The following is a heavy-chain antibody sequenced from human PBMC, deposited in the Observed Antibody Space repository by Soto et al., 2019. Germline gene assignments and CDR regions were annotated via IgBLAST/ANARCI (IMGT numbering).Heavy chain of an antibody. CDR1: GYSFTSLD. CDR2: MQPSSGRT. CDR3: ARGVTAGVDY. J-gene: IGHJ4*02. V-gene: IGHV1-8*01. Sequence: QVQLVQSGAEVREPGASVKVSCKASGYSFTSLDINWVRQTTGQGLEWMGWMQPSSGRTGYAQKFQGRVTMTRDTSINTASMELSRLTSDDTAFYYCARGVTAGVDYWGQGTLVTVSS. D-gene: IGHD1-26*01.